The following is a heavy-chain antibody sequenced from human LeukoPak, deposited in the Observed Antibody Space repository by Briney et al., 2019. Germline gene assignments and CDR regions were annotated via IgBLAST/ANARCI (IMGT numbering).Heavy chain of an antibody. CDR3: TTDTFGARDS. J-gene: IGHJ4*02. CDR2: INEDGSST. Sequence: GGSLRLSCAASGYTFSRYWMHWVRQGPGKGLVWVSRINEDGSSTSYAESVRGRFSISRDNAKNTLYLQMNSLRAEDAAVYYCTTDTFGARDSWGQGTLVTVSS. D-gene: IGHD3-10*01. CDR1: GYTFSRYW. V-gene: IGHV3-74*01.